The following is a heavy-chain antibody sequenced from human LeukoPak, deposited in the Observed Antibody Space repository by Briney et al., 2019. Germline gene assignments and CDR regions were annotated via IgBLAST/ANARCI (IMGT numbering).Heavy chain of an antibody. V-gene: IGHV3-21*06. CDR1: GFTFSSYS. CDR2: ISSSSSYI. J-gene: IGHJ4*02. Sequence: GGSLRLSCAASGFTFSSYSMNWVRQAPGKGLEWVSSISSSSSYIYYADSVKGRFTISRDNAKNSLYLQMNSLRAEDTAIYYCARVGYIDEGIDYWGQGTLVTVSS. CDR3: ARVGYIDEGIDY. D-gene: IGHD5-24*01.